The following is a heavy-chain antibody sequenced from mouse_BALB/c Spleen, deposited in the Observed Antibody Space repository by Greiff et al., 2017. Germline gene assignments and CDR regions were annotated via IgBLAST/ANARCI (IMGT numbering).Heavy chain of an antibody. V-gene: IGHV5-6-4*01. CDR2: ISSGGSYT. J-gene: IGHJ4*01. CDR3: TRVGYAMDY. Sequence: EVKLVESGGGLVKPGGSLKLSCAASGFTFSSYTMSWVRQTPEKRLEWVATISSGGSYTYYPDSVKGRFTISRDNAKNTLYLQMSSLKSEDTAMYYCTRVGYAMDYWGQGTSVTVSS. CDR1: GFTFSSYT.